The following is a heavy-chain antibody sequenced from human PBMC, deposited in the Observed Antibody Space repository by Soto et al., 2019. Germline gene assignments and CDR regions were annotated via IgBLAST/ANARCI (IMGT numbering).Heavy chain of an antibody. CDR2: INSGSTSV. CDR1: GFMFNSYS. D-gene: IGHD1-26*01. CDR3: ASSASPDAY. V-gene: IGHV3-48*01. J-gene: IGHJ4*02. Sequence: PGGSLRLSYVASGFMFNSYSMNWVRQAPGKGLEWISYINSGSTSVFYADSVKGRFTISRDNAKNSLYLQMNSLRAEDTAVYYCASSASPDAYWGQGTLVTVSS.